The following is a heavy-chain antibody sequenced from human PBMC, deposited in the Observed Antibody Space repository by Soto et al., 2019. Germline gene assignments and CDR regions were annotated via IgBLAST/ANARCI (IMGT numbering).Heavy chain of an antibody. Sequence: QVQLEQSGAEVKKPGSSVKVSCKASGGTFSSYAITCVRQAPGQGLEWMGGIIPIFGTANYAQKFQGRVTITADESTSTAYMELSSLRSEDTAVYYCARDRGPSSGYYPYWFDPWGQGTLVTVSS. CDR3: ARDRGPSSGYYPYWFDP. J-gene: IGHJ5*02. V-gene: IGHV1-69*12. D-gene: IGHD3-22*01. CDR2: IIPIFGTA. CDR1: GGTFSSYA.